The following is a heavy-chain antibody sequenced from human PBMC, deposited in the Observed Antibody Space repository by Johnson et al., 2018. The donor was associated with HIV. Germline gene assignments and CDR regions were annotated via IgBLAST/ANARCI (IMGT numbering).Heavy chain of an antibody. CDR3: ARDQSDIVVVVAASDAFDI. CDR2: IYSGGST. CDR1: GFTVSSNY. D-gene: IGHD2-15*01. Sequence: EQLVESGGGLIQPGGSLRLSCAASGFTVSSNYMSWVRQAPGKGLEWVSVIYSGGSTYYADSVKGRFTISRDNSKNTLYLQMNSLRAEDTAVYYCARDQSDIVVVVAASDAFDIWGQGTMVTVSS. V-gene: IGHV3-53*01. J-gene: IGHJ3*02.